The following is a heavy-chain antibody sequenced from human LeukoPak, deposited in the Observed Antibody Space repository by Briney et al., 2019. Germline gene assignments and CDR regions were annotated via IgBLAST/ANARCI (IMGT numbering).Heavy chain of an antibody. V-gene: IGHV3-48*03. D-gene: IGHD3-3*01. CDR2: ISSSGSTI. CDR1: GLTFSGYE. CDR3: ARVFGNAFDI. Sequence: PGGSLRLSRAASGLTFSGYEMNWVRQAPGKGLEWVSYISSSGSTIYYADSVQGRFTISRDNAKNSLYLQTNSLRAEDTAVYYCARVFGNAFDIWGQGTMVTVSS. J-gene: IGHJ3*02.